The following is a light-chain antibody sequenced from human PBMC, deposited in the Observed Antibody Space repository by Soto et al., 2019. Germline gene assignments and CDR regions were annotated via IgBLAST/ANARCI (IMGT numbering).Light chain of an antibody. V-gene: IGKV1-27*01. CDR1: QDIRNF. Sequence: DIQMTQSPTSLSASVGDRVTITCRASQDIRNFVAWYQQKPGKAPKLLIYAASTLQSGFPSRFSGSESGTDFTLTINSLQPADVATYSCQKYSSVPVFGPGTKVEIK. CDR3: QKYSSVPV. J-gene: IGKJ3*01. CDR2: AAS.